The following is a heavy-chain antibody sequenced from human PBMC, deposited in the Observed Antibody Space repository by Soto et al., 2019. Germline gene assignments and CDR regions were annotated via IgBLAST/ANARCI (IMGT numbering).Heavy chain of an antibody. CDR3: ARGPRGFFGVVIESWFDP. D-gene: IGHD3-3*01. CDR1: GGTFSSYA. V-gene: IGHV1-69*06. J-gene: IGHJ5*02. CDR2: IIPIFGTA. Sequence: QVQLVQSGAEMKKPGSSVKVSCKASGGTFSSYAISWVRQAPGQGPEWMGGIIPIFGTANYAQKFQGRVTITADKSTSTAYMELSSLRSEDTAVYYCARGPRGFFGVVIESWFDPWGQGTLVTVSS.